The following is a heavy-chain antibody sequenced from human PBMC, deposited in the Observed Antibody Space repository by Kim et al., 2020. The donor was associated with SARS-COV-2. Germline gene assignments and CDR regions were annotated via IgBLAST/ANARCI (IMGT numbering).Heavy chain of an antibody. CDR3: AREGRYSSDSDY. Sequence: SETLSLTCTVSGASMSSHNYYWGWIRQSPGKGLEWIGSLSYSGNTHYNPSLKGRVTMFIDKSKNQFSLKLSSVTAADTAVYYCAREGRYSSDSDYWGQGSLVTVSS. J-gene: IGHJ4*02. V-gene: IGHV4-39*07. CDR2: LSYSGNT. CDR1: GASMSSHNYY. D-gene: IGHD6-25*01.